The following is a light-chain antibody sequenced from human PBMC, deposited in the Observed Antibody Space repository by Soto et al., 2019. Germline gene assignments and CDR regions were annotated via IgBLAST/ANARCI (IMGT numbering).Light chain of an antibody. J-gene: IGLJ1*01. CDR1: SGDIGSYNR. Sequence: QSVLTQPASVSGSPGQSITISCTGTSGDIGSYNRVSWYQQHPGKAPKLIIYEVTDRPSGVSNRFSGSKSGNTASLTISGLKAEDPAEYYCSSYTNINTRACVFGTGTK. V-gene: IGLV2-14*01. CDR3: SSYTNINTRACV. CDR2: EVT.